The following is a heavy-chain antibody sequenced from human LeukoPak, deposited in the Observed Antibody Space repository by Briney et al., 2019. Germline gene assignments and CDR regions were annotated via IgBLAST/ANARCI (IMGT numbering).Heavy chain of an antibody. CDR1: GGSFSGYY. CDR2: INHSGST. CDR3: ASLPGYSYAHDAFDI. V-gene: IGHV4-34*01. D-gene: IGHD5-18*01. Sequence: PSETLSLTCAVYGGSFSGYYWSWIRHPPGKGLEWIGEINHSGSTTYNPSLNSRSTISVDTPKNRFSLKLSSVTAADTAVYYCASLPGYSYAHDAFDIWGQGTMVTVSS. J-gene: IGHJ3*02.